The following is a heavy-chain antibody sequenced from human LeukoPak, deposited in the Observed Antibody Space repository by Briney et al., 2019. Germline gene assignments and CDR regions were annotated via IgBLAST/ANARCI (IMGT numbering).Heavy chain of an antibody. CDR3: AKDRSYGYYFDY. CDR1: GLTFSSYG. V-gene: IGHV3-33*06. J-gene: IGHJ4*02. CDR2: IWYDGSNK. Sequence: GRSLRLSCAASGLTFSSYGMHWVRQAPGKGLEWVAVIWYDGSNKYYADSVKGRLTISRDNSKNTLYLRMNSLRAEDTAVYYCAKDRSYGYYFDYWGQGTLVTVSS. D-gene: IGHD5-18*01.